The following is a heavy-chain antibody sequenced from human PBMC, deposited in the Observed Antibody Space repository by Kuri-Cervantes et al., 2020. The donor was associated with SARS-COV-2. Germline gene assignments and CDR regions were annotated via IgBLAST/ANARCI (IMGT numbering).Heavy chain of an antibody. Sequence: ESLKISCTVSGGSISSSSYYWGWIRQPPGKGLELIGCIYYSGSTYYNPSLKSRVTISVDTSKNQFSLKLSSVTAADTAVYYCARVRGFDSNYYYYYYMDVWGKGTTVTVSS. CDR1: GGSISSSSYY. D-gene: IGHD4-11*01. CDR3: ARVRGFDSNYYYYYYMDV. V-gene: IGHV4-39*07. J-gene: IGHJ6*03. CDR2: IYYSGST.